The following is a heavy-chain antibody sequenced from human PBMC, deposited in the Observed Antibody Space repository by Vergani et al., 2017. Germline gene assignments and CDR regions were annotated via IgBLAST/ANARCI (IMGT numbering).Heavy chain of an antibody. CDR3: ARSYSGYLN. Sequence: QVQLVQSGAELKKPGASVSVSCKGSSHTFQTYGISWVRQAPGKGLEWMGGIIPIFGTANYAQKFQGRVTITADESTSTAYMELSSLRSEDTAVYYCARSYSGYLNWGQGTLVTVSS. V-gene: IGHV1-69*13. CDR2: IIPIFGTA. CDR1: SHTFQTYG. J-gene: IGHJ4*02. D-gene: IGHD5-12*01.